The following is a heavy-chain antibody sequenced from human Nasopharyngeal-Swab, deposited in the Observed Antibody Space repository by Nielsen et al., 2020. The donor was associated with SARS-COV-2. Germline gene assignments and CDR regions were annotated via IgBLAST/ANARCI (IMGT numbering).Heavy chain of an antibody. CDR3: ARGLGYSSSWYQTMGAFDI. J-gene: IGHJ3*02. Sequence: WVRQAPGQGLEWMGWISAYNGNTNYAQKLQGRVTMTTDTSTSTAYMELRSLRSDGTAVYYCARGLGYSSSWYQTMGAFDIWGQGTMVTVSS. CDR2: ISAYNGNT. D-gene: IGHD6-13*01. V-gene: IGHV1-18*01.